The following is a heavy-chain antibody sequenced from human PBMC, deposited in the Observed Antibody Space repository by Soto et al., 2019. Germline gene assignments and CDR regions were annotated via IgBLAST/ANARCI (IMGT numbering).Heavy chain of an antibody. CDR1: GFTFSSYG. D-gene: IGHD1-1*01. CDR2: IWYDGSNK. Sequence: QVQLVESGGGVVQPGRSLRLSYAASGFTFSSYGMHWVRQAPGKGLEWVAVIWYDGSNKYYADSVKGRFTISRDNSKNTLYLQMNSLRAEDTAVYYCARDQGSHWNDFDYWGQGTLVTVSS. V-gene: IGHV3-33*01. CDR3: ARDQGSHWNDFDY. J-gene: IGHJ4*02.